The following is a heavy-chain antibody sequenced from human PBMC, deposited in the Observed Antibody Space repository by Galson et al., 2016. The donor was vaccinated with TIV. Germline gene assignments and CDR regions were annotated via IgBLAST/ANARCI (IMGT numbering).Heavy chain of an antibody. V-gene: IGHV4-31*11. D-gene: IGHD1-26*01. CDR1: GGSINSGGFY. CDR2: IYNSGST. CDR3: ARWADSGSYYQYFHH. Sequence: LSLTCAVSGGSINSGGFYWTWIRQHPGKGLEWIGYIYNSGSTSYKPSLKSRVTISVDTSTNQFSLILSSVTDADTAVYYCARWADSGSYYQYFHHWGQGTLVTVSS. J-gene: IGHJ1*01.